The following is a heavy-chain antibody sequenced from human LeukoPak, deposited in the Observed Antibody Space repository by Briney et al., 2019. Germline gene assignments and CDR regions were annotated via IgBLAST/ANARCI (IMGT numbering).Heavy chain of an antibody. CDR1: GYTFTGYY. CDR3: ARVLPWELNVGDY. V-gene: IGHV1-2*06. CDR2: INPNSGGT. J-gene: IGHJ4*02. Sequence: ASVKVSCKASGYTFTGYYMHWVRQAPGQGLEWMGRINPNSGGTNYAQKFQGRVTMTRNTSISTAYMELRSLRSDDTAVYYCARVLPWELNVGDYWGQGTLVTVSS. D-gene: IGHD1-26*01.